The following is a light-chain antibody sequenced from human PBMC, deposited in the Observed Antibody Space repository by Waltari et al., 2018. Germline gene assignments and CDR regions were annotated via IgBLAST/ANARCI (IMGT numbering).Light chain of an antibody. Sequence: VTISCTGSSSNIGAGYDVHWYQQLPGTAPKLLIYGNHNRPSGVPDRFSGSKSGTSASLAITGLQAEDEASYYCQSYDTNLVVFGGGTKLTVL. CDR2: GNH. V-gene: IGLV1-40*01. J-gene: IGLJ2*01. CDR3: QSYDTNLVV. CDR1: SSNIGAGYD.